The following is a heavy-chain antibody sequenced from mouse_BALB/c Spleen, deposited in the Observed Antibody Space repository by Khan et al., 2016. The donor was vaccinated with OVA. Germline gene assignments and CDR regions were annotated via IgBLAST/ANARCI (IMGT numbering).Heavy chain of an antibody. CDR2: INPGSSTI. CDR3: ARVSYDYDDAMDY. V-gene: IGHV4-2*02. Sequence: VQLKESGGGLVQPGGSLNLSCAASGFAFSRYWMSWARQAPGKGQEWIGEINPGSSTINYTPSLKDKFIISRDNAKNTLYLQMSKVRSEDTALYYCARVSYDYDDAMDYWGQGTSVTVSS. D-gene: IGHD2-4*01. CDR1: GFAFSRYW. J-gene: IGHJ4*01.